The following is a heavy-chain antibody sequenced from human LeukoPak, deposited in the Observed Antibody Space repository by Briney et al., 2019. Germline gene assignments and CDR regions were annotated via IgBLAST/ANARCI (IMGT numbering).Heavy chain of an antibody. V-gene: IGHV3-30*03. D-gene: IGHD3-22*01. Sequence: PGRSLRLSCAASGFTFSSYGMHWVRQAPGKGLEWVAVISYDGSNKYYADSVKGRFTISRDNSKNTLYLQMSSLRAEDTAVYYCAPSPYYYESSGYSAWGQGTLVTVSS. CDR3: APSPYYYESSGYSA. CDR1: GFTFSSYG. CDR2: ISYDGSNK. J-gene: IGHJ5*02.